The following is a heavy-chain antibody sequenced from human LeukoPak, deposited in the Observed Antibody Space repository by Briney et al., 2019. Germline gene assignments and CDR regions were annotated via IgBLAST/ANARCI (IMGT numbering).Heavy chain of an antibody. D-gene: IGHD6-19*01. CDR3: ARSSSSALPFY. CDR1: GGSISSGSYY. Sequence: SETLSLTCTVSGGSISSGSYYWSWIRQPAGKGLEWIGRIYTSGSTNYNPSLKSRVTISVDTSKNQFSLKLSSVTAADTAVYYCARSSSSALPFYWGQGTLVTVSS. J-gene: IGHJ4*02. V-gene: IGHV4-61*02. CDR2: IYTSGST.